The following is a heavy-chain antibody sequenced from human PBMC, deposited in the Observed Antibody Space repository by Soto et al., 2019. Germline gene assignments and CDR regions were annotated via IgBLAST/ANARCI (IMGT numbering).Heavy chain of an antibody. CDR3: VRGVQGVTSF. CDR2: INPDGSFT. J-gene: IGHJ4*02. D-gene: IGHD4-4*01. CDR1: GFTFSNYW. Sequence: EVQLVEYGGGLVQPGGSLRLSCAASGFTFSNYWMHWVRQVPGKGLVWVSRINPDGSFTSYADSVKGRFTISRDNAQSTLFLQMNSLRAEDTALYYCVRGVQGVTSFGGQGTLVTVSS. V-gene: IGHV3-74*01.